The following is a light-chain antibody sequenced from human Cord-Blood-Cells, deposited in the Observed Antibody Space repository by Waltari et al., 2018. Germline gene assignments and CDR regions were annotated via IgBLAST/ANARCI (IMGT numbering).Light chain of an antibody. V-gene: IGLV3-21*04. Sequence: SYVLTQPPSVSVAPGRTARITGGGNNLGSKSVHWYQQKPGQPPVLVIYYDSDRPSGIPERFSGSNSGNTATLTISRVEAGDEADYYCQVWDSSSDHWVFGGGTKLTVL. CDR3: QVWDSSSDHWV. CDR2: YDS. CDR1: NLGSKS. J-gene: IGLJ3*02.